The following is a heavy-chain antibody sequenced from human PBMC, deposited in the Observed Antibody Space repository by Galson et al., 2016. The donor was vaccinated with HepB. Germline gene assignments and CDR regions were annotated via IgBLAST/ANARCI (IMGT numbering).Heavy chain of an antibody. J-gene: IGHJ4*02. CDR3: ARGHRDASSSGRFGY. CDR2: INHSGST. V-gene: IGHV4-34*01. CDR1: GGSFSGYY. D-gene: IGHD6-6*01. Sequence: ETLSLTCAVYGGSFSGYYWSWIRQPPGRGLECIGEINHSGSTNYNPSLKSRVTISVDTSKNQFSLKLSSVTAADTAVYYCARGHRDASSSGRFGYWGQGALVTVSS.